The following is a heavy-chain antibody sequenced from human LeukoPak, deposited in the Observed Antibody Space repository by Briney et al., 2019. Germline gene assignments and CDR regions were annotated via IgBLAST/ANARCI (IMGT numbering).Heavy chain of an antibody. CDR3: AKDRGADYYDSSGYPLYFDY. J-gene: IGHJ4*02. V-gene: IGHV3-23*01. CDR1: GFTFSSYA. D-gene: IGHD3-22*01. CDR2: ISGSGGST. Sequence: GGSLRLSCAASGFTFSSYAMSWVRQAPGKGLEWVSAISGSGGSTYYADSVKGRFIISRDNSKNTLYLQMNSLRAEDTAVYYCAKDRGADYYDSSGYPLYFDYWGQGTLVTVSS.